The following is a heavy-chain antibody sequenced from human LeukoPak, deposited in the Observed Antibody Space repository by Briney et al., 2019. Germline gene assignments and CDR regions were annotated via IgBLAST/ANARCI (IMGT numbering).Heavy chain of an antibody. CDR2: ISSRGSTL. CDR3: ARDTLVY. V-gene: IGHV3-48*03. Sequence: GGSLRLSCAASGFTFSSYEMNWVGQAPGKGVEGVAYISSRGSTLYYADSVKGRFTISRDNAKNSLYLQMNSLRAEDTAVYYCARDTLVYWGQGTLVTVSS. CDR1: GFTFSSYE. J-gene: IGHJ4*02.